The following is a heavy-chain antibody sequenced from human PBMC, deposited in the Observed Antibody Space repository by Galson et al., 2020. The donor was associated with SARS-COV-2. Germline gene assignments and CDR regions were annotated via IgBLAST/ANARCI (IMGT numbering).Heavy chain of an antibody. CDR1: GYSFTNYH. CDR2: ISPSVGST. V-gene: IGHV1-46*01. Sequence: GESLKISCKASGYSFTNYHLHWVRQAPGQGLEWMGIISPSVGSTSYAQKFQGRVTVTRDTSTSTVYMELSGLRSEDTAVYYCAREGPMHTSSEVDYWCPGTLVTVSS. J-gene: IGHJ4*02. D-gene: IGHD6-13*01. CDR3: AREGPMHTSSEVDY.